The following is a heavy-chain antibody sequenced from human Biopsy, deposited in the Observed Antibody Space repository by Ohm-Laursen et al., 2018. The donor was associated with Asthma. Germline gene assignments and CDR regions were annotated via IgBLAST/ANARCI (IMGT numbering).Heavy chain of an antibody. J-gene: IGHJ4*02. D-gene: IGHD3-22*01. CDR2: ISWNSGSI. V-gene: IGHV3-9*01. CDR1: GFTFDDYA. CDR3: AKGYYYDSSGFDY. Sequence: SLRLSCAASGFTFDDYAMHWVRQAPGKGLEWVSGISWNSGSIGYADSVKGRFTISRDNSKNTLYLQMNSLRAEDTAVYYCAKGYYYDSSGFDYWGQGTLVTVSS.